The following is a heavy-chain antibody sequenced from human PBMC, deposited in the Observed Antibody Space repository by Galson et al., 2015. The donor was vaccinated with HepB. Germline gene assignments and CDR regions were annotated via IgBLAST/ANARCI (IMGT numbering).Heavy chain of an antibody. J-gene: IGHJ4*02. V-gene: IGHV3-33*01. Sequence: SLRLSCAVSGFTFSSYGMDWVRQAPGKGLEWVASISYDGTKYYYADAVKGRFTISRDNSRTTVYLQMNSLRAEDTAVYYCTRDSYYYDSSVYPARRLRELADIWGQGTLVIVSS. D-gene: IGHD3-22*01. CDR1: GFTFSSYG. CDR2: ISYDGTKY. CDR3: TRDSYYYDSSVYPARRLRELADI.